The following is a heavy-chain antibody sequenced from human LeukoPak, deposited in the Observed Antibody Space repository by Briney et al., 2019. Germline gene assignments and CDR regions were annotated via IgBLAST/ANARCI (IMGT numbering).Heavy chain of an antibody. CDR2: IKTDGSST. V-gene: IGHV3-74*01. D-gene: IGHD6-19*01. CDR1: GFTFSSYW. J-gene: IGHJ3*02. Sequence: GGSLRLSCAASGFTFSSYWMHWVSQAPGERRVWVSRIKTDGSSTSYADSVQGRFTISRDNAKNTLYLEMNSLRAEDTAVYYCARVAVPGCVQDALDIWGQGTMVTVSS. CDR3: ARVAVPGCVQDALDI.